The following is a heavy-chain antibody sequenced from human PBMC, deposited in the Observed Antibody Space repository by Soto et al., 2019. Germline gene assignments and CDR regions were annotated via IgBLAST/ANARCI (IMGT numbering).Heavy chain of an antibody. V-gene: IGHV3-7*01. CDR3: ARERYYHGSGAY. D-gene: IGHD3-10*01. J-gene: IGHJ4*02. CDR2: IKEDGSEK. CDR1: GFTFSSYW. Sequence: GGSLRLSCAASGFTFSSYWMSWVRQAPGKGLEWVANIKEDGSEKNYVDSVKGQFTISRDNAKNSLYLQMNSLRAEDTAVYYCARERYYHGSGAYWGQGTLVTVSS.